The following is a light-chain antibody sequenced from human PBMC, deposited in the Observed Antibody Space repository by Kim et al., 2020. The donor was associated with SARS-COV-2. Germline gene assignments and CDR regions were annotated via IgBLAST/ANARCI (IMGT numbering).Light chain of an antibody. J-gene: IGLJ2*01. CDR2: GKD. CDR1: SLRSYY. Sequence: SSELTQDPAVSVALGQTVRITCQGDSLRSYYATWYQQKPGQAPKVVIYGKDKRPSGVPDRFSGSNSGKTAYLTITGTQAGDEADYYCNSRDSNDNVVFGG. CDR3: NSRDSNDNVV. V-gene: IGLV3-19*01.